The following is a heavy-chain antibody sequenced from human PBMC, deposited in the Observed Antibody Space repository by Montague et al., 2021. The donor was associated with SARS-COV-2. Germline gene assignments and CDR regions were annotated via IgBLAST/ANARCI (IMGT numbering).Heavy chain of an antibody. CDR1: GGSISSYY. D-gene: IGHD5-24*01. J-gene: IGHJ4*02. CDR3: ARVFPRWLQLDPYFDY. Sequence: SETLSLTCTVSGGSISSYYWSWIRQPPGKGLEWIGYIYYSGSTSYNPSLKSRVTISVDTSKNQFSLKLSSVTAADTAVYYCARVFPRWLQLDPYFDYWGQGTLVTVSS. V-gene: IGHV4-59*01. CDR2: IYYSGST.